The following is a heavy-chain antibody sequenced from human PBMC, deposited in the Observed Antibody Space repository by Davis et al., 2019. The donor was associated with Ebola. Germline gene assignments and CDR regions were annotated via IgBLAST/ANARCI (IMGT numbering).Heavy chain of an antibody. D-gene: IGHD3-22*01. V-gene: IGHV4-39*01. CDR2: IYYSGST. J-gene: IGHJ3*02. CDR3: ARPSARPYYYDSSGYFWAFDI. CDR1: GGSISSSSYY. Sequence: MPSETLSLTCTVSGGSISSSSYYWGWIRQPPGKGLEWIGSIYYSGSTYYNPSLKSRVTISVDTSKNQFSLKLSSVTAADTAVYYCARPSARPYYYDSSGYFWAFDIWGQGTMVTVSS.